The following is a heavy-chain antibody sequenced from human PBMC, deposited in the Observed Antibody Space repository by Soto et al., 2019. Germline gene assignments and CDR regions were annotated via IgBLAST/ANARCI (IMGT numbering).Heavy chain of an antibody. V-gene: IGHV3-23*01. Sequence: EVRLLESGGGLVQPGGSLRLSCAASGFTFNTYAMSWVRQAPGKGLEWGSGIGGGGADTNYADSVTGRFTISRDDSKSTLFLQMNSLRAEDTAVYYCVKDRMSYNSVWDPFDVWGQGTLVTVFS. CDR1: GFTFNTYA. CDR2: IGGGGADT. D-gene: IGHD3-10*01. CDR3: VKDRMSYNSVWDPFDV. J-gene: IGHJ3*01.